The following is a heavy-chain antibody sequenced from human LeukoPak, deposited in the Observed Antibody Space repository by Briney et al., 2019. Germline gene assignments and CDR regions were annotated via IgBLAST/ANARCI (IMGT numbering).Heavy chain of an antibody. CDR1: GFTFSSYA. CDR2: ISGSGGST. CDR3: AKDGKNMPYYYYGMDV. J-gene: IGHJ6*02. D-gene: IGHD4-23*01. Sequence: GGSLRLSCAASGFTFSSYAMSWVRQAPGKGLEWVSDISGSGGSTYYADSVKGRFTISRDNSKNTLYLQMNSLRAEDTAVYYCAKDGKNMPYYYYGMDVWGQGTTVTVSS. V-gene: IGHV3-23*01.